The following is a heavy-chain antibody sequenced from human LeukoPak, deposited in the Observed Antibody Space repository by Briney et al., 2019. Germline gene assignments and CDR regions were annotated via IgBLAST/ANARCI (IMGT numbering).Heavy chain of an antibody. D-gene: IGHD1-14*01. CDR3: ARELPSTGNWFDP. Sequence: SETLSLTCNISGVPITDYYWSWIRLAPRRGLEWIGYMYYSGDSNSNPSLEGRVTMSADTSTNQFSLRLTSVTAADAAIYYCARELPSTGNWFDPWGQGILVTVSS. J-gene: IGHJ5*02. CDR2: MYYSGDS. V-gene: IGHV4-59*01. CDR1: GVPITDYY.